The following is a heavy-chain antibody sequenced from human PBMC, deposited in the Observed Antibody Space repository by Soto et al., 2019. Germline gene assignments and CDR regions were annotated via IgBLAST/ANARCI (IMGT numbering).Heavy chain of an antibody. V-gene: IGHV4-39*01. J-gene: IGHJ6*02. D-gene: IGHD3-10*01. Sequence: SETLSLTWTVSCGSISSGSYYWGWIRQHPGKGLEWIGRIYYSGSPSYNPSLKSRVSISVDTSKNQFSLKLSSVTAADTAVYYCATLARYYYGSGSYNVMPYGMDVWGQGTTVTVS. CDR2: IYYSGSP. CDR1: CGSISSGSYY. CDR3: ATLARYYYGSGSYNVMPYGMDV.